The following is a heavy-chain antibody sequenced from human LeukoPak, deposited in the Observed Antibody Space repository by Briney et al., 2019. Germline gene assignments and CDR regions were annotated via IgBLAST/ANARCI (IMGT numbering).Heavy chain of an antibody. CDR1: GYTFSSYG. J-gene: IGHJ4*02. CDR3: ARDSRTYYYDSAGYLDQ. Sequence: ASVKVSCKASGYTFSSYGVSWVRQAPGQGLEWMGWISVDNGNTKFAHDIQGRVTMSTDTSTNTVYMELRSLTYDDTAVYYCARDSRTYYYDSAGYLDQWGQGTLVTVSS. CDR2: ISVDNGNT. D-gene: IGHD3-22*01. V-gene: IGHV1-18*01.